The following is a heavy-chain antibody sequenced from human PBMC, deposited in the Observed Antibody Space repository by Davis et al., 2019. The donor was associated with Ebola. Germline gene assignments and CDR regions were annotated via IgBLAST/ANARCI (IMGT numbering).Heavy chain of an antibody. CDR2: IKQEGSEK. J-gene: IGHJ4*02. CDR3: ARRADY. Sequence: GGSLRLSCAASGFPFSSYWMSWVRQPQGKGLEWVANIKQEGSEKYYVDSVKGRFTISRDNAKTELYLQMNSLRAEDTAVYYGARRADYWGQGTLVTVSS. V-gene: IGHV3-7*03. CDR1: GFPFSSYW.